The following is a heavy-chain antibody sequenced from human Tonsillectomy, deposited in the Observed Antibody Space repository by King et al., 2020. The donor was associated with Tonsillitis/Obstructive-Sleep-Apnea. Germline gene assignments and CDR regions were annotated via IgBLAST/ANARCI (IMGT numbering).Heavy chain of an antibody. CDR1: GFTFSNYA. V-gene: IGHV3-30*01. J-gene: IGHJ4*02. D-gene: IGHD4-11*01. CDR3: ARVVAHGPRFGDPNDYSDYVDY. CDR2: MSYVGGNK. Sequence: QVQLVESGGGVVQPGRSLRLSCAASGFTFSNYAMHWVRQAPGKGLEWVAVMSYVGGNKYYADSVQGQFTISRDISKKTLYLQMNSHRAEETAVYYCARVVAHGPRFGDPNDYSDYVDYWGQGTLVTVSS.